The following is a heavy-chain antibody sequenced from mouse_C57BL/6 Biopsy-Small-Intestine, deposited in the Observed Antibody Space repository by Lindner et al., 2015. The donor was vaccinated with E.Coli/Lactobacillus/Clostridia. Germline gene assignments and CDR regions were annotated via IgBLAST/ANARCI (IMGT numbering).Heavy chain of an antibody. D-gene: IGHD1-2*01. CDR1: GGTFSSDA. V-gene: IGHV1S14*01. Sequence: SVKVSCKASGGTFSSDAINWVRQAPGQGLEWMGGIIPIFGTVNYAQKFQGRVTITADESTSTAYMDLSSLRSDDTAVYYCARLGDSGSSLDYWGQGTLVTVSS. CDR2: IIPIFGTV. CDR3: ARLGDSGSSLDY. J-gene: IGHJ4*01.